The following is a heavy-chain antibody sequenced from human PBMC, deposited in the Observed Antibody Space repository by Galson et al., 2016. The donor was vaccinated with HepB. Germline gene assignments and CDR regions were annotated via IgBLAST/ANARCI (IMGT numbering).Heavy chain of an antibody. D-gene: IGHD1-1*01. CDR3: AKDRYWNRDFDY. V-gene: IGHV3-23*01. Sequence: SLRLSCAASGFTFSTYTMSWVRQAPGKGLEWVSGTDGSGGSTYYADSVKGRFTISRDNSKNTMYLQMNSLKAEDTAIYYCAKDRYWNRDFDYWGQGTLVIVSS. CDR1: GFTFSTYT. CDR2: TDGSGGST. J-gene: IGHJ4*02.